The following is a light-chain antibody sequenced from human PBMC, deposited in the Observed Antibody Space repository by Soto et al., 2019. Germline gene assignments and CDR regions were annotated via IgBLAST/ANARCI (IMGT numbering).Light chain of an antibody. CDR2: ATS. Sequence: DIQMTQSPSSLSASVGDRISITCRASQSIDNYLNWYQQEPGKAPKLLISATSTLQSGVPSRFSGSGSGTDFTLTISSLQPEDFATYFCHQSSITPETFGKGTKVDIK. V-gene: IGKV1-39*01. CDR1: QSIDNY. J-gene: IGKJ1*01. CDR3: HQSSITPET.